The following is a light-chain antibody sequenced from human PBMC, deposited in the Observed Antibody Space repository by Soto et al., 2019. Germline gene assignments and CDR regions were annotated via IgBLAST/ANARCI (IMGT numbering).Light chain of an antibody. CDR2: EAS. V-gene: IGKV1-5*03. Sequence: DIKMTQSPSTLSASVGDRVTISCRASQSISSWLAWYQQKPGKAPKLLIYEASSFASGVPSRFSGSGAGTEFTLTISSLQPDDFATYYCQHYNSHPTFGEGTKVEIK. J-gene: IGKJ4*01. CDR3: QHYNSHPT. CDR1: QSISSW.